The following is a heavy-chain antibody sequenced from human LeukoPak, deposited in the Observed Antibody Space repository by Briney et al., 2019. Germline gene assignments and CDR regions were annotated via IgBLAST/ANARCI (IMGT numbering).Heavy chain of an antibody. CDR2: INYSGST. V-gene: IGHV4-59*08. CDR3: ARRGVGATTWDAFDI. D-gene: IGHD1-26*01. J-gene: IGHJ3*02. CDR1: GGSLTRYH. Sequence: PSETLSLTCTVSGGSLTRYHWGWIRQPPGKGLEWIGSINYSGSTNYSPSLESRVTISLDTSKNQFSLQLSSVTAADTAVYYCARRGVGATTWDAFDIWGQGTLVTVSS.